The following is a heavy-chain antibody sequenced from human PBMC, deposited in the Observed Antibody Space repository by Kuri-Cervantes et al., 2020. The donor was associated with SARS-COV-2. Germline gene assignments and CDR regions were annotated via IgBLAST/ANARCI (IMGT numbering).Heavy chain of an antibody. CDR2: IIPILGIA. J-gene: IGHJ6*02. CDR1: VGTFSSYA. V-gene: IGHV1-69*10. D-gene: IGHD3-22*01. CDR3: ARDQGNYYESSGYYEVFEYYGMDV. Sequence: SVNVSCKASVGTFSSYAISWVRQAPGQGLEWMGGIIPILGIANYAQKFQGRVTITADKSTGTAYMELSSLRSEDTAVYYCARDQGNYYESSGYYEVFEYYGMDVWGQGTTVTVSS.